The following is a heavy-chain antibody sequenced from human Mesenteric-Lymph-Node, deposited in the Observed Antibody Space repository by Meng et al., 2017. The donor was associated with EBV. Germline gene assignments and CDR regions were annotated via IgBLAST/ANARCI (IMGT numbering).Heavy chain of an antibody. CDR3: ARLGNGH. V-gene: IGHV4-34*01. J-gene: IGHJ4*02. Sequence: QVQGHRWGSGMLPPSVPLSLSFAVDGGAFSGYSWSLNRQPPGKGLEWIGEINHSGTTNYTPSLESRVTISVDTSKNQLSLKLTSLTAADTAVYYCARLGNGHWGQGTLVTVSS. CDR2: INHSGTT. CDR1: GGAFSGYS.